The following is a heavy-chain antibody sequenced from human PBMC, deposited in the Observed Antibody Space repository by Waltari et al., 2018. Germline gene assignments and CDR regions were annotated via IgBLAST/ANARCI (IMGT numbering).Heavy chain of an antibody. CDR3: SRDLQHGDFGRGRDY. CDR2: TNGDGSST. V-gene: IGHV3-74*01. D-gene: IGHD4-17*01. Sequence: EVQLEESGGGLVQPGGSLRLSCAAYGFTFSSHWMPWVRHAPGKGLVWVSRTNGDGSSTSYADSVKGRFTISRDNAKNTLYLQMNSLRAEDTAVYYCSRDLQHGDFGRGRDYWGQGTLVTVSS. CDR1: GFTFSSHW. J-gene: IGHJ4*02.